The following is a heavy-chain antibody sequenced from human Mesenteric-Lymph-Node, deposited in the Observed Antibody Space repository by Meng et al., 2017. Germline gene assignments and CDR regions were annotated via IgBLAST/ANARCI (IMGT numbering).Heavy chain of an antibody. Sequence: QVQLQESGPGLVRPSETLSLTCTVSGGSVSSGSYYWSWIRQPPGKGLEWIGYIYYSGSTNYNPSLKSRVTISVDTSKNQFSLKLSSVTAADTAVYYCARGIGSSSSLFDYWGQGTLVTVSS. CDR1: GGSVSSGSYY. CDR2: IYYSGST. D-gene: IGHD6-13*01. J-gene: IGHJ4*02. V-gene: IGHV4-61*01. CDR3: ARGIGSSSSLFDY.